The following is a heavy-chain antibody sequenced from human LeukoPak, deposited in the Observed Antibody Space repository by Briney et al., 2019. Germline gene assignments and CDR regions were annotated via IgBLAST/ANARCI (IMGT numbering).Heavy chain of an antibody. CDR3: AKDLYSSGWPAEYSQH. CDR1: GFTFSSYA. D-gene: IGHD6-19*01. Sequence: GGSLRLSCAASGFTFSSYAMSWVRQAPGKGLEWVSAISGSGGSTYYADSVKGRFTISRDNSKNTLYLQMNSLRAEDTAVYYCAKDLYSSGWPAEYSQHWGQGTLVTVSS. CDR2: ISGSGGST. J-gene: IGHJ1*01. V-gene: IGHV3-23*01.